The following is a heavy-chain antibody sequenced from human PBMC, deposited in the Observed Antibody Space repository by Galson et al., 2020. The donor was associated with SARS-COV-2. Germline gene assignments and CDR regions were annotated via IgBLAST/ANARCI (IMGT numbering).Heavy chain of an antibody. CDR2: ITYDGIKR. CDR3: ARDRTVVQGVISRSPQRKYDDGMDV. V-gene: IGHV3-30*03. D-gene: IGHD3-10*01. J-gene: IGHJ6*02. CDR1: GFIASHYV. Sequence: GESLKISCAASGFIASHYVMHWVRQAPGKGLEWVAVITYDGIKRYGASATGRFTISRDSSRNTLHLQMNTLTPADTAVYFCARDRTVVQGVISRSPQRKYDDGMDVWGQGTTVTVSS.